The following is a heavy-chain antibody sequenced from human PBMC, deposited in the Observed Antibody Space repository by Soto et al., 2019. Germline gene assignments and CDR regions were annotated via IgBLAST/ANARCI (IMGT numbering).Heavy chain of an antibody. J-gene: IGHJ5*02. CDR2: FSGTGGST. Sequence: EVQLLESGGGLVQPGGSLRLSCAASGFTFSNYAMSWVRQAPGKGLEWGSAFSGTGGSTYYADSVKGRFTISRDNSKNSLYLHMNSLRAEDTAVYYCAKGKISTTTYCPFVPWGQGTLVTVSS. D-gene: IGHD2-2*01. V-gene: IGHV3-23*01. CDR3: AKGKISTTTYCPFVP. CDR1: GFTFSNYA.